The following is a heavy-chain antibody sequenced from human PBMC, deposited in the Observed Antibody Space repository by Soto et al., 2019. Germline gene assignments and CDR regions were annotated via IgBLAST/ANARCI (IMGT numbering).Heavy chain of an antibody. CDR2: INGDGTDT. CDR3: AREVGRGSGSYYFDY. CDR1: GFTFSMYW. J-gene: IGHJ4*02. V-gene: IGHV3-74*03. D-gene: IGHD3-16*01. Sequence: EVQLVESGGGLVQPGGSLRLSCAASGFTFSMYWMHWVRQAPGKGLLWVSRINGDGTDTTYADSVKGRFTISRDNAKNTVYLQVNGLRAEDTAVYYCAREVGRGSGSYYFDYWGQETLVTVSS.